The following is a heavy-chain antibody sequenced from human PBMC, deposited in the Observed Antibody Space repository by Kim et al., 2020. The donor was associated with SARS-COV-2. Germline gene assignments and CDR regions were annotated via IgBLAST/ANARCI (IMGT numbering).Heavy chain of an antibody. D-gene: IGHD2-15*01. CDR2: AYYRSRWYI. CDR1: GDSVSNNRAA. CDR3: ARDIYCSAGTCYDSVGCFDP. Sequence: SQTLSLTCAISGDSVSNNRAAWNWIRQSPARGLEWLGRAYYRSRWYIDYANSVKSRLTIIPDTSKNHLSLQLKSVIPEDTAVYYCARDIYCSAGTCYDSVGCFDPGGHGTVLTVSS. V-gene: IGHV6-1*01. J-gene: IGHJ5*02.